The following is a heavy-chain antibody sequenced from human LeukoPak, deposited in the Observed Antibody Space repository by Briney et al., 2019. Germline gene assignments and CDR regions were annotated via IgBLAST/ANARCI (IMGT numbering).Heavy chain of an antibody. CDR1: GYTFTGYY. J-gene: IGHJ4*02. CDR2: INPNSGGT. CDR3: ARDYGILWFGELRPFDY. D-gene: IGHD3-10*01. V-gene: IGHV1-2*02. Sequence: GASVKVSCKASGYTFTGYYMHWVRQAPGQGLEWMGWINPNSGGTNYAQKFQGRVTMTRDTSISTAYMELSRLRSDDTAVYYCARDYGILWFGELRPFDYWGQGTLVTVSS.